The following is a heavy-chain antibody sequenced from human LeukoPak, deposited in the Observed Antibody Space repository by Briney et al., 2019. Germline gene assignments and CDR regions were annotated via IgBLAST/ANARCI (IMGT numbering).Heavy chain of an antibody. J-gene: IGHJ4*02. CDR3: ARVGPTYCGGDCYYDY. Sequence: GGSLRLSCAASGFTFSSYGMHWVRQAPGKGLEWVSAIGTAGDTYYPGSVKGRFTISRENAKNSLYLQMNSLRAGDTAVYYCARVGPTYCGGDCYYDYWGQGTLVTVSS. D-gene: IGHD2-21*02. V-gene: IGHV3-13*01. CDR2: IGTAGDT. CDR1: GFTFSSYG.